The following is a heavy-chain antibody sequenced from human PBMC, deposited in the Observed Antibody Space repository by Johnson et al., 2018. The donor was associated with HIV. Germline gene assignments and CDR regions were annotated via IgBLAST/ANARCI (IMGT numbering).Heavy chain of an antibody. CDR3: ARVRELSIAAAGVAFDI. CDR1: GFTFSSYG. J-gene: IGHJ3*02. CDR2: ISYDGSNK. V-gene: IGHV3-30*19. Sequence: QVQLVESGGGVVQPGRSLRLSCAASGFTFSSYGMHWVRQAPGKGLEWVAVISYDGSNKYYADSVKGRFTISRDNAKNTLYLQMNSLRAEDTAVYYCARVRELSIAAAGVAFDIWGQVTMVTVSS. D-gene: IGHD6-13*01.